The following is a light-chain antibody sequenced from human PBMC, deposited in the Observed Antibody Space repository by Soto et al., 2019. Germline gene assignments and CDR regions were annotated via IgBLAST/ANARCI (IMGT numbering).Light chain of an antibody. Sequence: DIQMTQSPSSVSASIGDRVTITCRASQNIGTWLAWYQQKPGKAPKYLIYGASNLLSGVPSRFSGSGSGTDFTLTISSLQPEDFATYFCQQANHFPFTFGGGTRVDIK. CDR3: QQANHFPFT. V-gene: IGKV1-12*01. CDR2: GAS. CDR1: QNIGTW. J-gene: IGKJ4*01.